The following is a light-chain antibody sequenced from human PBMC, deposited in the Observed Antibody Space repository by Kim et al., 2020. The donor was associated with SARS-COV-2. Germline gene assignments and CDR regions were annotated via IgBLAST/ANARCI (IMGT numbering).Light chain of an antibody. Sequence: SYELTQPPSVSVAPGKTARITCGGNNIGSKSVHWYQQKPGQAPVLVIYYDSYRPSGIPERFSGSNSGNTATLTISRVEAGDEADYYCQVWDSSSDHPGVF. CDR2: YDS. J-gene: IGLJ1*01. CDR1: NIGSKS. V-gene: IGLV3-21*04. CDR3: QVWDSSSDHPGV.